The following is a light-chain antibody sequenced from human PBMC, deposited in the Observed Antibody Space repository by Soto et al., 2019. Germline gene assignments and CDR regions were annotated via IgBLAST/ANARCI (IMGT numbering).Light chain of an antibody. Sequence: IQLTQSPSSLSASVGDRVTITCRASQGISSYLAWYQQKPGKAPKLLIYSASTLQSGVPSRFSGSGSGTDFTLTISSLQPGDFATYYCQQLNTYPPGTFGQGTKLEIK. J-gene: IGKJ2*02. CDR1: QGISSY. V-gene: IGKV1-9*01. CDR2: SAS. CDR3: QQLNTYPPGT.